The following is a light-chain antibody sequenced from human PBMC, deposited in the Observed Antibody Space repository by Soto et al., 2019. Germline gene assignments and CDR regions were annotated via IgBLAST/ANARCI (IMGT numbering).Light chain of an antibody. CDR3: QQGYSFPVT. Sequence: DIQMTQSPSSVSASVGDRVSITFLASQDIGDWLAWYQQKPGKAPKLLVYAASSLQSGVPSRFSGSGSGTDFTLTISSLQPEDFATYYCQQGYSFPVTFGGGTKVDI. CDR1: QDIGDW. J-gene: IGKJ4*01. V-gene: IGKV1-12*01. CDR2: AAS.